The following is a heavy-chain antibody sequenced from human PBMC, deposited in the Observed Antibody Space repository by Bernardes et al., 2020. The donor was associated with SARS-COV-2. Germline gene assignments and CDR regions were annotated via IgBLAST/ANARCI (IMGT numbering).Heavy chain of an antibody. CDR1: GDFINNYY. Sequence: SESLSLTCSVFGDFINNYYGSWIRQSPGKGLEWIGYISHSGSTTYNPSLKSRVTMSVDTSNNHFSLKLTSLTTADTAVYFCARGVSVSIWGQGTMVTVSS. V-gene: IGHV4-59*01. CDR2: ISHSGST. CDR3: ARGVSVSI. J-gene: IGHJ3*02. D-gene: IGHD3-10*01.